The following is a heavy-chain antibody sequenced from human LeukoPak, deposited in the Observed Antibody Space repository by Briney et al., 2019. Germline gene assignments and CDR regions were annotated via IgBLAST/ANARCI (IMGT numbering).Heavy chain of an antibody. V-gene: IGHV3-66*01. CDR2: IYSGGST. CDR1: GFTVSSNY. Sequence: GGSLRLSCAASGFTVSSNYMSWVRQAPGKRLEWVSVIYSGGSTYYADSVKGRFTISRDNSKNTLYLQMNSLRAEDTAVYYCAREGKTYSSSWYRFDCWGQGTLVTVSS. CDR3: AREGKTYSSSWYRFDC. D-gene: IGHD6-13*01. J-gene: IGHJ4*02.